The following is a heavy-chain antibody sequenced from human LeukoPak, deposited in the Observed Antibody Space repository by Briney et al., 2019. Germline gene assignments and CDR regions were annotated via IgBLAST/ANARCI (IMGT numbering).Heavy chain of an antibody. D-gene: IGHD2-2*02. V-gene: IGHV4-59*01. CDR3: ARVGSQLLYYFDY. CDR1: GGSISSFY. CDR2: IYYSGST. Sequence: SETLSLTCTVSGGSISSFYWSWLRQPPGKGLEWLGYIYYSGSTNYNPSLKSRVPISVDTSKNQFSLKLSSVTAADTAVYYCARVGSQLLYYFDYWGQGTLVTVSS. J-gene: IGHJ4*02.